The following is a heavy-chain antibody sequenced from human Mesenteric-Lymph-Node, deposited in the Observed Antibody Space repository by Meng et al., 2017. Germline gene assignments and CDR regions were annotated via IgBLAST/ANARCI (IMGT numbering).Heavy chain of an antibody. Sequence: GESLKISCAASGFPFSTYSMHWVRQVPGKGLEWVSGIYRGGQTYYADSVRGRFTISRDNSKNTVYLQMNSLRVEDTAVYFCARGPGGYYRGWGQGTLVTVSS. CDR1: GFPFSTYS. D-gene: IGHD3-3*01. CDR2: IYRGGQT. V-gene: IGHV3-53*01. CDR3: ARGPGGYYRG. J-gene: IGHJ4*02.